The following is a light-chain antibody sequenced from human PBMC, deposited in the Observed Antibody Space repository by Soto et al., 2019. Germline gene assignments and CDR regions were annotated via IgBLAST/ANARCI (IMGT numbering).Light chain of an antibody. Sequence: QSVLTQPPSVSGAPGQGVTISCTGSSSNLGAGFDVHWYQQLPGTATKLLMYGNNNRPSGVPDRFSGSRSGTSASLAITGLQTEDEGDYYCLSYDSSLRGWVFGGGTKLTVL. CDR1: SSNLGAGFD. J-gene: IGLJ3*02. V-gene: IGLV1-40*01. CDR2: GNN. CDR3: LSYDSSLRGWV.